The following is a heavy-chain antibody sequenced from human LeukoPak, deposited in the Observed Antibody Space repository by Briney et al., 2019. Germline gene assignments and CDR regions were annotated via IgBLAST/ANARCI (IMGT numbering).Heavy chain of an antibody. D-gene: IGHD4-17*01. V-gene: IGHV3-15*01. CDR2: IKSKTDGGTT. Sequence: GGSLRLSCAASGFTFSNAWMSWVRQAPGKGLEWVGRIKSKTDGGTTDYAAPVKGRFTISRDDSKNTLYLQMNSLKTEDTAVYYCTTVEEESGDYESSGSSQHWGQGTLVTVSS. J-gene: IGHJ1*01. CDR3: TTVEEESGDYESSGSSQH. CDR1: GFTFSNAW.